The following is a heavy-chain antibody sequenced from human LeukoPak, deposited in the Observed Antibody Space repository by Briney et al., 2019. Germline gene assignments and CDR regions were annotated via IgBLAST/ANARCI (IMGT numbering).Heavy chain of an antibody. CDR1: GGSISSGGYY. J-gene: IGHJ4*02. D-gene: IGHD5-12*01. CDR3: ARDDIKQHILDY. V-gene: IGHV4-31*03. Sequence: SETLSLTCTVSGGSISSGGYYWSWIRQHPGKGLEWIGYIYYSGSTYYNPSLKSRVTISVDTSKNQFSLKLSSVTAADTAAYYCARDDIKQHILDYWGQGTLVTVSS. CDR2: IYYSGST.